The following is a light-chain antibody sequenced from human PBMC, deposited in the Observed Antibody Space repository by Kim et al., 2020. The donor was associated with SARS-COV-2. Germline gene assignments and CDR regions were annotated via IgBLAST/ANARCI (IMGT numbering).Light chain of an antibody. CDR1: TIDVGGYNY. Sequence: QSALTQPRSVSGSPGQSVTISCTGTTIDVGGYNYVSWYQQHPGKAPKLMINDVSQRPSGVPDRFSGSKSGNTASLTISGLQAEDEADYYCCSYASSYTLVLGGGTKLTVL. CDR2: DVS. CDR3: CSYASSYTLV. V-gene: IGLV2-11*01. J-gene: IGLJ2*01.